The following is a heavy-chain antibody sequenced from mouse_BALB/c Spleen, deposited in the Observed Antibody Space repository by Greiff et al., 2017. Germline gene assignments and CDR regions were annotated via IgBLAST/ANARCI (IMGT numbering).Heavy chain of an antibody. CDR2: ISSGGSYT. CDR1: GFTFSSYA. CDR3: ATHYYGTGFAY. Sequence: EVQVVESGGGLVKPGGSLKLSCAASGFTFSSYAMSWVRQSPEKRLEWVAEISSGGSYTYYPDTVTGRFTISRDNAKNTLYLEMSSLRSEDTAMYYCATHYYGTGFAYWGQGTLVTVSA. J-gene: IGHJ3*01. D-gene: IGHD1-1*01. V-gene: IGHV5-9-4*01.